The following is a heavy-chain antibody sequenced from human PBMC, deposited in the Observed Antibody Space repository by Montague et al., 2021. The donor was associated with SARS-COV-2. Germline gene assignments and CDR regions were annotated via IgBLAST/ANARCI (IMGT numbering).Heavy chain of an antibody. Sequence: SETLSLTCAVYGGSFSGYYWSRIRQPPGKGLEWIGEINHSGSTNYNPSLKSRVTISVDTSKNQFSLKLSSVTAADTAVYYCARGRVVVVQAAIGLHRELYYYYAIDVWGKGTTVTVSS. CDR2: INHSGST. CDR1: GGSFSGYY. CDR3: ARGRVVVVQAAIGLHRELYYYYAIDV. V-gene: IGHV4-34*01. J-gene: IGHJ6*04. D-gene: IGHD2-2*01.